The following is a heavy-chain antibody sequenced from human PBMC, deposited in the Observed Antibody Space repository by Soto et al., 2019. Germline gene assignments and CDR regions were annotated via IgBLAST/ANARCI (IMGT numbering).Heavy chain of an antibody. CDR1: VGAISSSNW. CDR3: ARRWGEGRVDY. CDR2: IYHSGST. V-gene: IGHV4-4*02. Sequence: QVQLHESGPGLVKPSGTLSLTCVVSVGAISSSNWWSWVRQPPGKGLQWIGEIYHSGSTNYIPSLKSRVTLSVDKSRNQVSLQLSSVTAADTAVYYCARRWGEGRVDYWGQGSLVTFYS. D-gene: IGHD3-10*01. J-gene: IGHJ4*02.